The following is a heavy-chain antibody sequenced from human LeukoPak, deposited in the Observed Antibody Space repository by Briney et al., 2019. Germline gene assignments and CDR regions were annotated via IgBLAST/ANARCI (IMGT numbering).Heavy chain of an antibody. D-gene: IGHD6-19*01. Sequence: ASVKVSCKASGYTFTSYGISWVRQAPGQGLEWMGWISGYKGNTNYAQKLQGRVTMTTDTSMSTAYMELRSLRSDDTAVYYCARWVGSGWYGDYWGQGTLVTVSS. CDR3: ARWVGSGWYGDY. CDR1: GYTFTSYG. V-gene: IGHV1-18*01. J-gene: IGHJ4*02. CDR2: ISGYKGNT.